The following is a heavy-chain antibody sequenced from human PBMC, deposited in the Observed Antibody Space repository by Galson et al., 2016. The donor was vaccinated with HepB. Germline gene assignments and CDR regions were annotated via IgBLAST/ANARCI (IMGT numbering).Heavy chain of an antibody. D-gene: IGHD6-13*01. V-gene: IGHV3-23*01. Sequence: SLRLSCAASGFTFSSYAMTWVRQAPGKGLEWVSGISGSGANTYYANAVKGRFTISRDNSNNTLYLQVNSLRAEDTALYFCARYSNSWAPFDYWGQGSPVTVSS. CDR1: GFTFSSYA. CDR3: ARYSNSWAPFDY. CDR2: ISGSGANT. J-gene: IGHJ4*02.